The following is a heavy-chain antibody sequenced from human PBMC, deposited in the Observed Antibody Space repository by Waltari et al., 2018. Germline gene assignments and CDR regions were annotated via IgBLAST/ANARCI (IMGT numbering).Heavy chain of an antibody. J-gene: IGHJ4*02. V-gene: IGHV3-74*01. CDR2: MNGDGSVI. CDR3: IRDAFGQNDF. CDR1: GFTFSTDW. Sequence: EVQLVESGGGLVQPGGSLRLSCTGSGFTFSTDWMHRVRQAPGKGLVWVSRMNGDGSVISYADSVRGRFTISRDNAKSTLYLEMNSLRDDDTAMYHCIRDAFGQNDFWGQGTLVTVSS. D-gene: IGHD3-16*01.